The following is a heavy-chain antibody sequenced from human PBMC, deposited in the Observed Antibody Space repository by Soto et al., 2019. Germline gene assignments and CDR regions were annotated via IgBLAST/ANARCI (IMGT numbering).Heavy chain of an antibody. V-gene: IGHV5-10-1*01. CDR3: ARHHPNEFESYYYDSSGYYLEY. CDR2: IDPSDSYT. CDR1: GYSFTSYW. Sequence: PGESLKISCKGSGYSFTSYWISRVRQMPGKGLEWMGRIDPSDSYTNYSPSFQGHVTISADKSISTAYLQWSSLKASDTAMYYCARHHPNEFESYYYDSSGYYLEYWGQGTLVTVSS. J-gene: IGHJ4*02. D-gene: IGHD3-22*01.